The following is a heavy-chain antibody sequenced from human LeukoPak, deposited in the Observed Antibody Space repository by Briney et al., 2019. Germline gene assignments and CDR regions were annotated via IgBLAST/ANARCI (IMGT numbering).Heavy chain of an antibody. CDR3: AISLPGGAAPLDY. J-gene: IGHJ4*02. CDR2: INPNSGGT. V-gene: IGHV1-2*02. Sequence: ASVKVSCKASGYTFTGYYMHWVRQAPGQGLEWMGWINPNSGGTNYAQKFQGRVTMTRDTSISTAYMELSRLRSDDTAVYYCAISLPGGAAPLDYWGQGTLVTVSS. CDR1: GYTFTGYY. D-gene: IGHD4-23*01.